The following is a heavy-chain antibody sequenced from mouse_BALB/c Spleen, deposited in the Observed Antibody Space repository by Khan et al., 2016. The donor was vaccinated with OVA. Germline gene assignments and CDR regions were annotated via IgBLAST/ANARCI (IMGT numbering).Heavy chain of an antibody. Sequence: QVQLQQSGADLVRPGTSVKMSCKAAGYTFINYWIGWVKQRPGHGLAWIGDIYPVGGYTKYNEKFKGKATLTADTSSSTVYMQLSSLTSEDSAVCYCVRWGYDWFAYWGEGTLVTVSA. CDR1: GYTFINYW. J-gene: IGHJ3*01. D-gene: IGHD2-14*01. V-gene: IGHV1-63*02. CDR3: VRWGYDWFAY. CDR2: IYPVGGYT.